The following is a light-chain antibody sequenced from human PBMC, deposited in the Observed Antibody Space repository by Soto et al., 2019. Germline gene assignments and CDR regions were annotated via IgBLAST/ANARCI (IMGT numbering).Light chain of an antibody. Sequence: IVMTQSPGTLSLSPGERATLSCRASQSVSSSYLAWYQQKPGQAPRLLIYGTSSRATAIPDTFSGSGSGTGCTLTISRLETEEFAVYYCQQYGSSSWTFGQGTKLEIK. J-gene: IGKJ1*01. CDR3: QQYGSSSWT. CDR2: GTS. CDR1: QSVSSSY. V-gene: IGKV3-20*01.